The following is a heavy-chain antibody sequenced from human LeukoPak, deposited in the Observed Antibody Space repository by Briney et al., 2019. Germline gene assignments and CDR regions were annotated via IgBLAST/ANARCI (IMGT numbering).Heavy chain of an antibody. V-gene: IGHV3-48*04. Sequence: GGSLRLSCAASGFSFSNYGMNWVRQAPGKGLEWVSGITGNGATTYYADSVKGRFTISRDNAKNSLYLQMNSLRAEDTAIYYCAREDSSGLDYWGQGTLVTVSS. CDR3: AREDSSGLDY. CDR2: ITGNGATT. D-gene: IGHD6-19*01. CDR1: GFSFSNYG. J-gene: IGHJ4*02.